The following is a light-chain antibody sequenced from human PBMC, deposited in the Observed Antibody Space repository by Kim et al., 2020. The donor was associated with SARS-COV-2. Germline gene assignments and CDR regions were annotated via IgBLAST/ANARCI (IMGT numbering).Light chain of an antibody. Sequence: GQRVTISCTGSSSNIGAGYDVQWYQQLPGTAPKLLIYGNSNRPSGVPDRFSGSKSGTSASLAITGLQAEDEADYYCQSYDSSLRVVFGGGTKLTVL. V-gene: IGLV1-40*01. CDR2: GNS. CDR1: SSNIGAGYD. J-gene: IGLJ2*01. CDR3: QSYDSSLRVV.